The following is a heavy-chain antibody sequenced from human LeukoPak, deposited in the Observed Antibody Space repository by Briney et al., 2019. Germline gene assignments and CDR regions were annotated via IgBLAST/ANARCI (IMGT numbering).Heavy chain of an antibody. CDR2: VGIVGDT. CDR3: AREGRGSSADAFDI. V-gene: IGHV3-13*01. J-gene: IGHJ3*02. CDR1: GFTFSSYE. D-gene: IGHD3-16*01. Sequence: GGSLRLSCAASGFTFSSYEMHWVRQATGKGLEWVSAVGIVGDTFYTGSVKSRFTTSRENAENSLFLQMNSLRAGDTAVYYCAREGRGSSADAFDIWGQGTMVTVSS.